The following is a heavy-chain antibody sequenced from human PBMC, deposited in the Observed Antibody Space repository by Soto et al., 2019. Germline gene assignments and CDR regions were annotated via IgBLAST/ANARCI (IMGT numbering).Heavy chain of an antibody. CDR3: ARDQLYYNDISGRPLNAFDV. Sequence: LRLSCAASGFTFRNYGMTWVRQAPGKGLEWVSYIGIGSSTKYYADSVKGRFTISRDNAKNSLYLQMNSLRAEDTAVYYCARDQLYYNDISGRPLNAFDVWGQGTMVTVSS. J-gene: IGHJ3*01. D-gene: IGHD3-22*01. CDR1: GFTFRNYG. CDR2: IGIGSSTK. V-gene: IGHV3-48*01.